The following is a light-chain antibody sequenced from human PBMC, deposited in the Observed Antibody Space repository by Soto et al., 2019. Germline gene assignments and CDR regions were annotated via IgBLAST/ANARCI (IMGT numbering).Light chain of an antibody. Sequence: DTVMTQSPATLSVSPGERATLSCRASQSVNSNLAWYQQKSGQAPRLLIYGASTRATGISVRFSGSGSGTEFTLTISSLQSEDSAVYYCQQYTYWPWTLGQGTKVEIK. V-gene: IGKV3-15*01. CDR2: GAS. CDR3: QQYTYWPWT. CDR1: QSVNSN. J-gene: IGKJ1*01.